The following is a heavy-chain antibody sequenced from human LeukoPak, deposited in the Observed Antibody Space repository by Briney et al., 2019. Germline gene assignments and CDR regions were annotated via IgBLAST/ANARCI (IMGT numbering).Heavy chain of an antibody. CDR3: ARDPWITTDAFDI. Sequence: PGGSLRLSCAASGFTFSSYEMNWVRQAPGKGLEWVSYISSSGSTIYSADSVKGRFIISRDNAKNSLYLQMNSLRAEDTAVYYCARDPWITTDAFDIWGQGTMVTVSS. J-gene: IGHJ3*02. V-gene: IGHV3-48*03. CDR2: ISSSGSTI. CDR1: GFTFSSYE. D-gene: IGHD3-22*01.